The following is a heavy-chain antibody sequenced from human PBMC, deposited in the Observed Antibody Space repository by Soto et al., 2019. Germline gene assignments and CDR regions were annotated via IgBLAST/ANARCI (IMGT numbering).Heavy chain of an antibody. CDR2: IIPIFGTA. Sequence: VQLVQSVAEVKKPGSSLKVSCKASGGTFSSYAIIWVRQAPGQGLEWMGGIIPIFGTANYAQKFQVRFTITAYKSPSTAYMELSSMRSADTAVYYCANGRIYYPWQIHYWGQRPLVTVS. D-gene: IGHD3-10*01. V-gene: IGHV1-69*06. J-gene: IGHJ4*01. CDR1: GGTFSSYA. CDR3: ANGRIYYPWQIHY.